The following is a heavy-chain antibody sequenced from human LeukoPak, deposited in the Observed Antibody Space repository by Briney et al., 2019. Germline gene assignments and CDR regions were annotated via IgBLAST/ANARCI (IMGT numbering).Heavy chain of an antibody. V-gene: IGHV1-8*03. D-gene: IGHD2-2*01. CDR1: GYTFTSYG. CDR2: MNPNSGNT. J-gene: IGHJ6*03. CDR3: ARARRACSSTSCYRKDNYYYYYMDV. Sequence: ASVKVSCKASGYTFTSYGISWVRQAPGQGLEWMGWMNPNSGNTGYAQKFQGRVTITRNTSISTAYMELSSLRSEDTAVYYCARARRACSSTSCYRKDNYYYYYMDVWGKGTTVTVSS.